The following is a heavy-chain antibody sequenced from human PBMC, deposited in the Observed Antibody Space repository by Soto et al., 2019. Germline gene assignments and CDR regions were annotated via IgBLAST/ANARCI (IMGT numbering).Heavy chain of an antibody. CDR2: IYYSGST. Sequence: QVQLQESGPGLVKPSETLSLTCTVSGGSISSYYWSWIRQPPGKGLEWIGYIYYSGSTNYNPSLKRRVXXSXDXSKNQFSLKLSSVTAADTAVYYCAREVFTAYNWFDPWGQGTLVTVSS. CDR1: GGSISSYY. J-gene: IGHJ5*02. V-gene: IGHV4-59*01. CDR3: AREVFTAYNWFDP.